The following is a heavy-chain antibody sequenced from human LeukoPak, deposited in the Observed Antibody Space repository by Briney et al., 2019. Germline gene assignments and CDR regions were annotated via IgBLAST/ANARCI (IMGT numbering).Heavy chain of an antibody. V-gene: IGHV1-2*02. CDR3: ARVRGVVASIDY. D-gene: IGHD2-15*01. CDR2: INPNSGGT. Sequence: ASVKVSCKASGYTFTSYDINWVRQAPGQGLEWMGWINPNSGGTNYAQKFQGRVTMTRDTSISTAYMELSRLRSDDTAVYYCARVRGVVASIDYWGQGTLVTVSS. CDR1: GYTFTSYD. J-gene: IGHJ4*02.